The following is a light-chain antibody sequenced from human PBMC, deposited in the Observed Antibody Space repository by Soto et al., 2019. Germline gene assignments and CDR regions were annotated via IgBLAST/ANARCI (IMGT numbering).Light chain of an antibody. Sequence: DIQLTQSPSFLSASVGDRVTITCRASQGISSYLAWYQQKPGKAPKHLIYAASTLQSGVPSRFSGSGSGTEFTLTISSLQPEDFATYYCQQLNSYPRTFGQGTKLEIK. CDR3: QQLNSYPRT. V-gene: IGKV1-9*01. CDR2: AAS. J-gene: IGKJ2*01. CDR1: QGISSY.